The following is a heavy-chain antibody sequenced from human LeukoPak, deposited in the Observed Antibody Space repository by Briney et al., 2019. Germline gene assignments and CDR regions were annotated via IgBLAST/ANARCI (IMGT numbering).Heavy chain of an antibody. CDR3: ARDQGGGYCSGGSCYSGY. V-gene: IGHV3-48*01. CDR1: GFTFSSYS. CDR2: ISSSSSTI. J-gene: IGHJ4*02. D-gene: IGHD2-15*01. Sequence: PGGSLRLSCAASGFTFSSYSMNWVRQAPGKGLEWVSYISSSSSTIYYADSVKGRFTISRDNAKNSLYLQMNSLRAEDTAVYYCARDQGGGYCSGGSCYSGYWGQGTLVTVSS.